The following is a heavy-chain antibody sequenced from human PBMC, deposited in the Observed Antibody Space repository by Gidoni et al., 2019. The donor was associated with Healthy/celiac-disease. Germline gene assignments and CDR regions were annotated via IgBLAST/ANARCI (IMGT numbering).Heavy chain of an antibody. V-gene: IGHV1-46*03. Sequence: QVQLVQSGAEVKKPGVSVKVSCKASGYTFTSYYMHWVRQAPGQGLEWMGIINPSGGSTSYAQKFQGRVTMTRDTSTSTVYMELSSLRSEDTAVYYCARLTRNIAAHTSYNWFDPWGQGTLVTVSS. CDR2: INPSGGST. J-gene: IGHJ5*02. CDR3: ARLTRNIAAHTSYNWFDP. D-gene: IGHD6-13*01. CDR1: GYTFTSYY.